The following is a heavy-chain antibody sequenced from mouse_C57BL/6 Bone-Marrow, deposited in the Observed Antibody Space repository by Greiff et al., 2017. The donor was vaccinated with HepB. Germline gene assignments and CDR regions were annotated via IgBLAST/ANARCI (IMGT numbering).Heavy chain of an antibody. V-gene: IGHV1-69*01. J-gene: IGHJ1*03. D-gene: IGHD1-1*01. CDR3: ARSRIITTVVATRYFDV. Sequence: QVQLQQPGAELVMPGASVKLSCKASGYTFTCYWMHWVKQRPGQGLEWIGEIDPSDSYTNYNQKFKGKSTLTVDKSSSTAYMQLSSLTSEDSAVYYCARSRIITTVVATRYFDVWGTGTTVTVSS. CDR2: IDPSDSYT. CDR1: GYTFTCYW.